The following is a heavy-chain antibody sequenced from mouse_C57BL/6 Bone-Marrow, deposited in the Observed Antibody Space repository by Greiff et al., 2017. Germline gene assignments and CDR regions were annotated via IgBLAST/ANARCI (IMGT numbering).Heavy chain of an antibody. Sequence: QVQLQQPGAELVKPGASVKLSCKASGYTFTTYWMHWVKQRPGQGLEWIGMIHPNSGGTNYNEKFKSKATLTVDKSSSTAYMQLVRLTSYSSAVDYCARESYCDGGYYFDDWGQGTTLTVSS. J-gene: IGHJ2*01. CDR2: IHPNSGGT. D-gene: IGHD1-1*02. CDR1: GYTFTTYW. CDR3: ARESYCDGGYYFDD. V-gene: IGHV1-64*01.